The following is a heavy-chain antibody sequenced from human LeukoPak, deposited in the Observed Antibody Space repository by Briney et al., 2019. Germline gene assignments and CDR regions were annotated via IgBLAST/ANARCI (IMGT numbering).Heavy chain of an antibody. J-gene: IGHJ3*02. CDR2: ISSSSSYI. CDR3: ARGPPGAFDI. CDR1: GFTFGSYS. V-gene: IGHV3-21*01. D-gene: IGHD3-10*01. Sequence: GGSLRLSCAASGFTFGSYSMNWVRQAPGKGLEWVSSISSSSSYIYYADSVKGRFTISRDNAKNSLYLQMNSLRAEDTAVYYCARGPPGAFDIWGQGTMVTVSS.